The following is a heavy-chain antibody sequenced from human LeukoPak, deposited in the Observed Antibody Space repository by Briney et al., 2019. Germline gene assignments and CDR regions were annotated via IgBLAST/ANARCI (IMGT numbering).Heavy chain of an antibody. Sequence: ASVKVSCMASGYTFTSYAMHWVRQAPGQRLEWMGWINAGNGNTKYSQKFQGRVTITRDTSASTAYMELSSLRSEDTAVYYCARPLKVRGAESAFDIWGQGTMVTVSS. CDR2: INAGNGNT. V-gene: IGHV1-3*01. CDR3: ARPLKVRGAESAFDI. D-gene: IGHD3-10*01. J-gene: IGHJ3*02. CDR1: GYTFTSYA.